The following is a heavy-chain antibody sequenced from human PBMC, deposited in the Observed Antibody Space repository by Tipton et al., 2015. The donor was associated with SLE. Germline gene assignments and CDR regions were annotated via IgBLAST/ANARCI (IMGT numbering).Heavy chain of an antibody. Sequence: QLVQSGGGVVQPGRSLRLSCAASGFSFSIYAMHWVRQAPGKGLEWVAVISYDGSNKYYADPVKGRFTISRDNSKNTLYLQMNSLRAEDTAVYYCATMSGMSGPEAFDVWGQGTMVTVSS. V-gene: IGHV3-30*04. J-gene: IGHJ3*01. CDR2: ISYDGSNK. CDR1: GFSFSIYA. D-gene: IGHD3-10*02. CDR3: ATMSGMSGPEAFDV.